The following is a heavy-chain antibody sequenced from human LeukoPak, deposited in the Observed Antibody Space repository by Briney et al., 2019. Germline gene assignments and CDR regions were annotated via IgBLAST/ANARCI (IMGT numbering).Heavy chain of an antibody. Sequence: ASVKLSCEASGYTFTSYGISWVRQAPGQGLEWMGWISAYNGNTNYAQKLQGRVTMTTDTSTSTAYMELRSLRSDDTAVYYCARVGYRHYYGSGSYYPIDYWGQGTLVTVSS. CDR2: ISAYNGNT. CDR1: GYTFTSYG. CDR3: ARVGYRHYYGSGSYYPIDY. V-gene: IGHV1-18*01. J-gene: IGHJ4*02. D-gene: IGHD3-10*01.